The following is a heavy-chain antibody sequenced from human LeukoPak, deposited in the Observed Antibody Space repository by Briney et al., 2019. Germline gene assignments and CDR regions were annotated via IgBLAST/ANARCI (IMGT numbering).Heavy chain of an antibody. J-gene: IGHJ5*02. D-gene: IGHD3-3*01. Sequence: PSETLSLTCTVSGASISSGGYYWSWIRQHPGKGLEWIGYIYYSGSTYYNPSLKSRVTISVDTSKNQFSLKLSSVTAADTAVYYCARGGAIFGVVSRLDPWGQGTLVTVSS. CDR1: GASISSGGYY. CDR2: IYYSGST. CDR3: ARGGAIFGVVSRLDP. V-gene: IGHV4-31*03.